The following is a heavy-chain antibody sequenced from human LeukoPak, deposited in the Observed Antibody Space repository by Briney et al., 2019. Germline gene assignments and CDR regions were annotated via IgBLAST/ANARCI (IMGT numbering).Heavy chain of an antibody. Sequence: GGSLRLSCAASGFIFNSYAMSWVRQAPGKGLEWVSAISPGGSDTYYADSVRGRFTISRDNSKNTLYLQMSSLRAEDSAVYYSAKRGGYENMAAFDYWGQGTLVTVSS. J-gene: IGHJ4*02. CDR2: ISPGGSDT. CDR3: AKRGGYENMAAFDY. D-gene: IGHD3-16*01. V-gene: IGHV3-23*01. CDR1: GFIFNSYA.